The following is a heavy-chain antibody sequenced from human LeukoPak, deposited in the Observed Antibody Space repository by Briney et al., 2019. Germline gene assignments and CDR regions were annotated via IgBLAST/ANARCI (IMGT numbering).Heavy chain of an antibody. D-gene: IGHD3-3*01. CDR2: IYTSGST. V-gene: IGHV4-61*02. Sequence: SETLSLTCTVSGGSISSGRYFWSWIRQPAGKGLEWIGRIYTSGSTNYNPSLKSRVTISVDTSKNQFSLKLSSVPAADTAVYYCARGSLIWSGYVGDVWGKGTTVTVSS. J-gene: IGHJ6*04. CDR3: ARGSLIWSGYVGDV. CDR1: GGSISSGRYF.